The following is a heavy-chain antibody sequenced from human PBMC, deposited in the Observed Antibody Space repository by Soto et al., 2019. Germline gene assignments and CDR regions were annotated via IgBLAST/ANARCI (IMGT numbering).Heavy chain of an antibody. D-gene: IGHD5-18*01. V-gene: IGHV1-2*04. CDR3: ASSGIQRWLLDAYDF. CDR2: INPNSGGT. Sequence: GASVKVSCKASGYTFTGYYMHWVRQAPGQGLEWMGWINPNSGGTNYAQKFQGWVTMTRDTSISTAYMELSRLRSDDTAVYYCASSGIQRWLLDAYDFSGQGTIDTGS. CDR1: GYTFTGYY. J-gene: IGHJ3*01.